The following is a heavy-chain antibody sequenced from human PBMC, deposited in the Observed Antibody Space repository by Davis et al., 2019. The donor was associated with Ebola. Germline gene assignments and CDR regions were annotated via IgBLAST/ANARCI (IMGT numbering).Heavy chain of an antibody. CDR1: GFTFSNAW. CDR2: IKTKPYGGTT. J-gene: IGHJ6*02. CDR3: TAGLRDSGGMDV. Sequence: EGSLRLSCVASGFTFSNAWMNWVRQAPGKGLEWVGRIKTKPYGGTTDYAAPVKGRFTISRDDSRDTLSLQMNSLQTEDTAIYYCTAGLRDSGGMDVWGQGTSVTVSS. D-gene: IGHD3-10*01. V-gene: IGHV3-15*07.